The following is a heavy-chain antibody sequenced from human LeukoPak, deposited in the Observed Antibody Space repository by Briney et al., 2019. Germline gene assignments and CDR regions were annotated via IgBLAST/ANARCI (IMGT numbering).Heavy chain of an antibody. CDR1: GFTFSSYG. J-gene: IGHJ6*03. Sequence: GRSLRLSCAASGFTFSSYGMHWVRQAPGKGLEWVSVIYSGGSTYYADSVKGRFTISRDNSKNTLYLQMNSLRAEDTAVYYCARADEVTTSYYYYMDVWGKGTTVTVSS. D-gene: IGHD4-11*01. CDR3: ARADEVTTSYYYYMDV. CDR2: IYSGGST. V-gene: IGHV3-NL1*01.